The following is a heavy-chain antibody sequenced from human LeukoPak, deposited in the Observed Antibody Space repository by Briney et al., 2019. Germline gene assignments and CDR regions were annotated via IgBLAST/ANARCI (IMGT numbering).Heavy chain of an antibody. CDR1: GFTFSTYG. CDR2: IWNAGTNT. V-gene: IGHV3-33*01. J-gene: IGHJ4*02. D-gene: IGHD3-16*01. Sequence: GGSLRLSCAASGFTFSTYGMHWVRQAPGKGLEWVALIWNAGTNTYYADSVKGRFTISRDNSKNTLYLQMNSLRAEDTAVYYCAGDTPPGGDYYFDYWGQGTLVIVSS. CDR3: AGDTPPGGDYYFDY.